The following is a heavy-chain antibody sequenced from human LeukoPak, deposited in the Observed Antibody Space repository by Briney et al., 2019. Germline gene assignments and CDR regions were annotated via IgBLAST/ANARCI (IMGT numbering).Heavy chain of an antibody. CDR2: IKQDGSEK. CDR1: GFTFSSYW. J-gene: IGHJ4*02. Sequence: GGSLRLSCAASGFTFSSYWKSWVRQAPGKGLEWVANIKQDGSEKYYVDSVKGRLTISRDNAKNSLYLQMNSLRAEDTAVYYCARDVDESFFDYWGQGTLVTVSS. D-gene: IGHD2-21*01. V-gene: IGHV3-7*01. CDR3: ARDVDESFFDY.